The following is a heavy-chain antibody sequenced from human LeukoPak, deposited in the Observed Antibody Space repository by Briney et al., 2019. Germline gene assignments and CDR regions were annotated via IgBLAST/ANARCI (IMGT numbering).Heavy chain of an antibody. CDR1: GHTFGDHY. CDR3: ARVLLRTGMPEVFDP. D-gene: IGHD2-2*01. V-gene: IGHV1-2*02. Sequence: SVTVSCKASGHTFGDHYMHWVRQAPGQGLAWMRWINPNSGGTKYARRFQGRVTMTRDTSIITAYSELRRLTSDDTAVYYCARVLLRTGMPEVFDPWGQGTLVTVSS. J-gene: IGHJ5*02. CDR2: INPNSGGT.